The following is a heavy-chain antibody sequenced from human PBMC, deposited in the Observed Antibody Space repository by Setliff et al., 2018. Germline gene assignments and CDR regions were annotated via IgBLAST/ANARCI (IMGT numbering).Heavy chain of an antibody. D-gene: IGHD2-15*01. V-gene: IGHV3-30*03. CDR1: GFTVSTFS. CDR2: ISDDGSNE. J-gene: IGHJ5*02. Sequence: GGSLRLSCAASGFTVSTFSMHWVRQTPVKGLEWVATISDDGSNEFYADSVKGRFTVFRDNSKNTLYLQMNSLRADDTAMYYCARDQFRKSGGLYSWGQGTLVTVSS. CDR3: ARDQFRKSGGLYS.